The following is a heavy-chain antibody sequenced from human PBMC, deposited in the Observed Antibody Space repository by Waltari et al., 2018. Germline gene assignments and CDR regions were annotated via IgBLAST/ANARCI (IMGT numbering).Heavy chain of an antibody. J-gene: IGHJ5*02. D-gene: IGHD1-26*01. CDR3: ARPSGGSYHWFDP. CDR2: IYYSGST. V-gene: IGHV4-39*07. CDR1: GGSISSSSYY. Sequence: QLQLQESGPGLVKPSETLSLTCTVSGGSISSSSYYWGWIRQPPGKGLEWIGSIYYSGSTYYNPSLKSRVTISVDTSKNQFSLKLSSVTAADTAVYYCARPSGGSYHWFDPWGQGTLVTVSS.